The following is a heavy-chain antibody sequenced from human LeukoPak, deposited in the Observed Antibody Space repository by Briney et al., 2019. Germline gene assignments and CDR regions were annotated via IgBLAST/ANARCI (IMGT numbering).Heavy chain of an antibody. CDR3: ARDPSGYCSSTSCYGWFDP. J-gene: IGHJ5*02. D-gene: IGHD2-2*01. Sequence: GGSLRLSCAVSGFTFSSYSMNWVRQAPGKGLEWVSSISSSSSYIYYADSVKGRFTISRDNAKNSLYLQMNSVRAEDTAVYYCARDPSGYCSSTSCYGWFDPWGQGTLVTVSS. CDR2: ISSSSSYI. CDR1: GFTFSSYS. V-gene: IGHV3-21*01.